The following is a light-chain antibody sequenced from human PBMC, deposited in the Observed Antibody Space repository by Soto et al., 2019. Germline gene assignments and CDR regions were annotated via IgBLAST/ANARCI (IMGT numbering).Light chain of an antibody. J-gene: IGKJ1*01. Sequence: IVMTQSPLSLPVTLGQPASISCRSSQILVNSDGHTYLHWFQQRPGQSPRRLMYRVSNRDSGVPGRFSGSGSGTDFTLRFSRVEAEDVGVYYCMQGTHWPWTFGQGTKV. V-gene: IGKV2-30*01. CDR2: RVS. CDR1: QILVNSDGHTY. CDR3: MQGTHWPWT.